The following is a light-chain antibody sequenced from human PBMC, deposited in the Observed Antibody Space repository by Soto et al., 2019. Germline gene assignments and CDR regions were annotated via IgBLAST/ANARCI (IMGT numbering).Light chain of an antibody. CDR3: QQYNKWLTWT. V-gene: IGKV3-15*01. CDR1: QNINSN. J-gene: IGKJ1*01. CDR2: GAF. Sequence: EIVMTQSPATLSVSPGERATLSCRASQNINSNLAWYQQKPGQGPRLLIYGAFTRATGVPDRFTGSGSGTEFTLTISSLQSEDFAVYYCQQYNKWLTWTF.